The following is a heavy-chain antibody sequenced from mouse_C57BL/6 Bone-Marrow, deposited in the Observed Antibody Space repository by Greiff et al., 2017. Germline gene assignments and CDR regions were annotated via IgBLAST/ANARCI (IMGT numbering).Heavy chain of an antibody. CDR3: ASDYYGSSPDY. Sequence: VQLQQSGAELAKPGASVKLSCKASGYTFTSYWMHWVKQRPGQGLEWIGYINPSSGYTKYNQKFKDKATLTADKSSSTAYMQLSSLTYEDFAVYYCASDYYGSSPDYWGQGTTLTVSS. D-gene: IGHD1-1*01. V-gene: IGHV1-7*01. CDR2: INPSSGYT. CDR1: GYTFTSYW. J-gene: IGHJ2*01.